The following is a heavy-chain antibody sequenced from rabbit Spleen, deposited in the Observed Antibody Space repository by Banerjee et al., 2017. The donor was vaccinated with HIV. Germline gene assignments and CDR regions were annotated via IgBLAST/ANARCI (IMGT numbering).Heavy chain of an antibody. V-gene: IGHV1S40*01. J-gene: IGHJ6*01. CDR2: IYGGSSGST. D-gene: IGHD8-1*01. CDR1: GFSFNTNYY. CDR3: ARDTGSSFSSYGMDL. Sequence: QSLEESGGDLVKPEGSLTLTCTASGFSFNTNYYMCWVRQAPGKGLEWIACIYGGSSGSTWYASWAKGRFTISKTSSTTVTLQMTSLTAADTATYFCARDTGSSFSSYGMDLWGPGTLVTVS.